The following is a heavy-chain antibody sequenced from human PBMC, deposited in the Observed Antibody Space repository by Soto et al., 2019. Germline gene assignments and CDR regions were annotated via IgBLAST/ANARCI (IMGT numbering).Heavy chain of an antibody. Sequence: ASVKVSCKASGGTFSSYAISWVRQAPGQGLEWMGGIIPIFGTANYAQKFQGRVTITADESTSTAYMELSSLRSEDTAVYYCARNPDQIFYDSSGYLVYWGQGTLVTVSS. D-gene: IGHD3-22*01. V-gene: IGHV1-69*13. CDR3: ARNPDQIFYDSSGYLVY. CDR1: GGTFSSYA. CDR2: IIPIFGTA. J-gene: IGHJ4*02.